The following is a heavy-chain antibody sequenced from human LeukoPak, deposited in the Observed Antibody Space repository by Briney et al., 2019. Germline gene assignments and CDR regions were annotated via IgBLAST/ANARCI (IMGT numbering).Heavy chain of an antibody. CDR2: ITDSGDGT. CDR3: AKGLRATYDS. Sequence: GGSLRLSCAASGFTFSSYAMTWVRQAPGKGREWVSSITDSGDGTYYADSVKGRFTISRDNSKNTLYLKVNSLRADDTAVYYCAKGLRATYDSWGQGTLVTVSS. CDR1: GFTFSSYA. J-gene: IGHJ4*02. V-gene: IGHV3-23*01.